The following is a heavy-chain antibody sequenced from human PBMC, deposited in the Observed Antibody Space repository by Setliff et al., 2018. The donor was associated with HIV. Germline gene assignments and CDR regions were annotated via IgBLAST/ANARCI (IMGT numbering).Heavy chain of an antibody. CDR3: ASSAGAVPTTAPYGDYYYYFYMDV. CDR1: GGIFSRFA. V-gene: IGHV1-69*05. D-gene: IGHD1-1*01. CDR2: IIPIFGTP. J-gene: IGHJ6*03. Sequence: SVKVSCKASGGIFSRFAFSWVRQAPGQGLEWTGGIIPIFGTPNYAQKFQGRVTITTDESTNTVYMELYSLTSEDTAIYYCASSAGAVPTTAPYGDYYYYFYMDVWGKGTTVTVS.